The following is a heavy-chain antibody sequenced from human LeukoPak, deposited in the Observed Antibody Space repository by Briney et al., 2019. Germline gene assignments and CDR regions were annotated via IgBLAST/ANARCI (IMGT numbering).Heavy chain of an antibody. V-gene: IGHV1-24*01. CDR1: GYTLTELS. Sequence: GASVNVSCKVSGYTLTELSMHWVRQAPGKGLEWMGGFDPEDGETIYAQKFQGRVTMTEDTSTDTAYMELSSLRSEDTAVYYCATLRRGYSYGPDQGYYFDYWGQGTLVTVSS. J-gene: IGHJ4*02. D-gene: IGHD5-18*01. CDR2: FDPEDGET. CDR3: ATLRRGYSYGPDQGYYFDY.